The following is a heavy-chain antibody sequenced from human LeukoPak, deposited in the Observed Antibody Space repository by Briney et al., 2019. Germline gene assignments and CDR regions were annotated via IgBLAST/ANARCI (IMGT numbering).Heavy chain of an antibody. CDR1: GGSISSSSYY. V-gene: IGHV4-39*01. CDR2: IYYSGST. CDR3: ASGSGSLVDY. Sequence: SETLSLTCTVSGGSISSSSYYWGWIRQPPGKGLEWIGSIYYSGSTYYNPSLKSGVTISVDRAKNQFSLKLSSVTAADTAVYYCASGSGSLVDYWGQGTLVTVSS. D-gene: IGHD1-26*01. J-gene: IGHJ4*02.